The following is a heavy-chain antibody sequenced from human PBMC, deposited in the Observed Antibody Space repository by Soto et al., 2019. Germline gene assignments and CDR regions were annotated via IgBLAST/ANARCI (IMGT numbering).Heavy chain of an antibody. J-gene: IGHJ3*02. CDR3: ARETLRDGAFDI. CDR2: IYHSGST. V-gene: IGHV4-30-2*01. D-gene: IGHD4-17*01. Sequence: QLQLQESGSGLVKPSQTLSLTCAVSGGSISSGGYSWSWIRQPPGKGLEWIGYIYHSGSTYYNPSLMNQVTISVDRAKTLFSLKLSSVTAADTAVYYCARETLRDGAFDIWGQGTMVTVSS. CDR1: GGSISSGGYS.